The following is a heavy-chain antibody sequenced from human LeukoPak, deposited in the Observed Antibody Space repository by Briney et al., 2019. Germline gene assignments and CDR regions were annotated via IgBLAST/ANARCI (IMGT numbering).Heavy chain of an antibody. CDR2: ISFRGGST. Sequence: GGSLRLSCAASGFTFSNSGMSWVRQAPGKGLDWVSIISFRGGSTYYADSVKGRFTISRDNAKNSLYLQMNSLRAEDTAVYYCARVSILIVPYYAFDIWGQGTMVTVSS. CDR3: ARVSILIVPYYAFDI. V-gene: IGHV3-23*01. CDR1: GFTFSNSG. J-gene: IGHJ3*02. D-gene: IGHD2/OR15-2a*01.